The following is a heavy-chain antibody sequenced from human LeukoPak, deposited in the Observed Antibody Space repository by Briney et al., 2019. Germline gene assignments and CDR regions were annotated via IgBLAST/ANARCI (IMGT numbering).Heavy chain of an antibody. CDR2: LLYDGNTK. V-gene: IGHV3-33*01. D-gene: IGHD1-14*01. Sequence: AGRSLRLSCPAAAFTLSNYGTHWVRQAPGNGLEWVAALLYDGNTKHYADSVKGRFTISRDISKNTFYLQMNSLTAEDTAVYYCARDHRPEIQYYYMDVWGKGTTVAVSS. CDR1: AFTLSNYG. J-gene: IGHJ6*03. CDR3: ARDHRPEIQYYYMDV.